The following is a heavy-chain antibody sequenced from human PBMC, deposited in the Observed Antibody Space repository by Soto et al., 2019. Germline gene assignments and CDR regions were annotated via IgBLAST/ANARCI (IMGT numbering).Heavy chain of an antibody. CDR1: GFTFSSYA. CDR2: ISGSGGST. CDR3: AKGTGSSCWFSSFYY. V-gene: IGHV3-23*01. D-gene: IGHD6-19*01. J-gene: IGHJ4*02. Sequence: GGSLRLSCAASGFTFSSYAMSWVRQAPGKGLEWVSAISGSGGSTYYADSVKGRFTISRDNSKNTLYLQMNSLRAEDTTVYYCAKGTGSSCWFSSFYYWGQGTLVTVSS.